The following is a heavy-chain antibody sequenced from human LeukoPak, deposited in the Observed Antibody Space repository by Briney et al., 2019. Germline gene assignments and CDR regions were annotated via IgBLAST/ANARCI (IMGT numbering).Heavy chain of an antibody. CDR1: GFTVISNY. CDR3: ARGRFGVYYFDY. Sequence: GGSLRLSCAASGFTVISNYMIWVRQAPGKGLEWVSVIYSGGTTYSADSVRGRFTISRDDSKNTLYLQMNSLRAEDTAVYYCARGRFGVYYFDYWGQGTLVTVSS. CDR2: IYSGGTT. D-gene: IGHD3-10*01. J-gene: IGHJ4*02. V-gene: IGHV3-53*01.